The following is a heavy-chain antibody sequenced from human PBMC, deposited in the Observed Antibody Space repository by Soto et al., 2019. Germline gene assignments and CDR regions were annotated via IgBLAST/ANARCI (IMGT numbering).Heavy chain of an antibody. J-gene: IGHJ4*01. D-gene: IGHD5-12*01. CDR3: ARGGEATTYFFDY. Sequence: GGSLRLSCAASGFTFSSYAMSWVRQAPGKGLEWVSAISGSGGSTYYADSVKGRFTISRDNSKNTLYLQMNSLRAEDTALYFCARGGEATTYFFDYWGQGTPVTVSS. V-gene: IGHV3-23*01. CDR2: ISGSGGST. CDR1: GFTFSSYA.